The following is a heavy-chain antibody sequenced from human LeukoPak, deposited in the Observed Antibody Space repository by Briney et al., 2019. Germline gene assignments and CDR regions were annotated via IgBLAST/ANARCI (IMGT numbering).Heavy chain of an antibody. CDR2: IYHSGST. D-gene: IGHD1-26*01. Sequence: PSETLSLTCTVSGGSISSGGYYWSWIRQPPGKGLEWIGYIYHSGSTYYNPSLKSRVTISVDASKNQFSLKLSSVTAADTAVYYCARVIVGATNGFDYWGQGTLVTVSS. J-gene: IGHJ4*02. V-gene: IGHV4-30-2*01. CDR3: ARVIVGATNGFDY. CDR1: GGSISSGGYY.